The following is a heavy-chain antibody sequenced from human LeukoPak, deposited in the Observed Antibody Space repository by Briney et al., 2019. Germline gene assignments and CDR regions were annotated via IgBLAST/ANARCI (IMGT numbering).Heavy chain of an antibody. CDR3: AKQRRQWLVHSIDY. V-gene: IGHV3-23*01. Sequence: PGGSLGLSCAASGFTFSSYAMSWVRQAPGKGLEWVSSISGSDSSTHYADSVKGRFTVSRDNSKNTLCLQMNSLRAEDTALYYCAKQRRQWLVHSIDYWGQGTLVTVSS. J-gene: IGHJ4*02. CDR2: ISGSDSST. D-gene: IGHD6-19*01. CDR1: GFTFSSYA.